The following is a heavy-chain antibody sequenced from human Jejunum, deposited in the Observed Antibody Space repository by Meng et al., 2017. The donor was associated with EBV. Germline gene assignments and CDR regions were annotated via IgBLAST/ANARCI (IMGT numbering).Heavy chain of an antibody. CDR1: GFTFTNYD. D-gene: IGHD3-3*01. CDR2: MNPSNGKT. Sequence: QVLLVHLGAEVKKPGASLKVSCKASGFTFTNYDINRVRPDSGQGLEWMGWMNPSNGKTGYAQKFQGRVTMTRAASTSTAYMELSSLRSDDTAVYFCARGAQPIDLWGQGTLVTVSS. CDR3: ARGAQPIDL. V-gene: IGHV1-8*01. J-gene: IGHJ5*02.